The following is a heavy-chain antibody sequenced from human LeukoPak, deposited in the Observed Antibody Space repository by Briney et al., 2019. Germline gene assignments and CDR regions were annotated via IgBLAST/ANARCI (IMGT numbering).Heavy chain of an antibody. CDR1: GGTFSSYA. CDR3: ARDQYYDILTGYLHDYYYYYMDV. Sequence: ASVKVSCKVSGGTFSSYAISWVRQAPGQGLEWMRGIIPIFGTANYAQKFQGRVTITADESTSTAYMELSSLRSEDTAVYYCARDQYYDILTGYLHDYYYYYMDVWGKGTTVTVSS. D-gene: IGHD3-9*01. CDR2: IIPIFGTA. J-gene: IGHJ6*03. V-gene: IGHV1-69*13.